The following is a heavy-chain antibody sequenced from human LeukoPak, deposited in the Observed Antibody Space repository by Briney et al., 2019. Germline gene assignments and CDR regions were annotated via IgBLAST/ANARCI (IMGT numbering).Heavy chain of an antibody. CDR2: ISYDGSNK. CDR3: ARVGIAAAILPDDYYYMDV. V-gene: IGHV3-30-3*01. Sequence: PGRSLRLSCAASGFTFSSYAMHWVRQAPGKGLEWVAVISYDGSNKYYADSVKGRFTISRDNSKNTLYLQMNSLRAEDTAVYYCARVGIAAAILPDDYYYMDVWGKGTTVTVSS. CDR1: GFTFSSYA. D-gene: IGHD6-13*01. J-gene: IGHJ6*03.